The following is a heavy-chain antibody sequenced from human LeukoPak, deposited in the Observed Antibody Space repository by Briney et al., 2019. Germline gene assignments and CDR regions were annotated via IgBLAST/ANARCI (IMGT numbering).Heavy chain of an antibody. Sequence: GGSLRLSCAASGFTFSSYAMSWVRQAPGKGLEWVSSISSSSSYIYYADSVKGRFTISRDNAKNSLYLQMNSLRAEDTAVYYCARDLAVALYYYYGMDVWGQGTTVTVSS. V-gene: IGHV3-21*01. J-gene: IGHJ6*02. CDR2: ISSSSSYI. D-gene: IGHD6-19*01. CDR1: GFTFSSYA. CDR3: ARDLAVALYYYYGMDV.